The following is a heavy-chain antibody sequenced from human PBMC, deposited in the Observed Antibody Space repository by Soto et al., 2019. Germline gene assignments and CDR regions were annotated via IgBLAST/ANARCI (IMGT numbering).Heavy chain of an antibody. CDR2: IYYSGST. CDR1: GGSISSYY. Sequence: PSETLSLTCTVSGGSISSYYWSWIRQPPGRGLEWIGYIYYSGSTNYNPSLKSRVTISVDTSKNQFSLKLSSVTAADTAVYYCARVNYCSGGSCYSGSHRLFDYWGQGTLVTVSS. J-gene: IGHJ4*02. CDR3: ARVNYCSGGSCYSGSHRLFDY. V-gene: IGHV4-59*01. D-gene: IGHD2-15*01.